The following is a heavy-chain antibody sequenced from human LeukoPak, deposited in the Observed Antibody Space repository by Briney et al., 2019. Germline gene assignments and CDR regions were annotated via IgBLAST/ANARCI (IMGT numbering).Heavy chain of an antibody. V-gene: IGHV3-48*03. CDR1: GFTFSSYE. CDR2: ISRRGRTI. CDR3: ARTSEYGDLDH. Sequence: PGGSLTLSCAASGFTFSSYEMNGVRQARGKGLERVSYISRRGRTIYYADSVKGRYTISRDNAKTSLYLQMNSLRAEDTALYYCARTSEYGDLDHWAQGTLVSVSS. D-gene: IGHD4-17*01. J-gene: IGHJ4*02.